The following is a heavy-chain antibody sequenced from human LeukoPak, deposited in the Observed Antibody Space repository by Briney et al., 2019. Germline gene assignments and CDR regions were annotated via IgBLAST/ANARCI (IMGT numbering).Heavy chain of an antibody. CDR3: ARAVGGYVVVPAASGYYFDY. J-gene: IGHJ4*02. V-gene: IGHV4-59*01. Sequence: SETLSLTCTVSGGSISSYYWSWIRQPPGKGLEWIGYIYYSGSTNYNPSLKSRVTISVDTSKNQFSLKLSSVTAADTAVYYCARAVGGYVVVPAASGYYFDYWGQGTLVTVSS. D-gene: IGHD2-2*01. CDR1: GGSISSYY. CDR2: IYYSGST.